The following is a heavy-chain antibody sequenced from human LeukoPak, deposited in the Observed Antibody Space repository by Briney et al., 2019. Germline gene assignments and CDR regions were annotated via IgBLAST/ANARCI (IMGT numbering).Heavy chain of an antibody. CDR2: FSTSGST. CDR1: GDSISSGHYY. CDR3: ARASGNWDLSDFDH. D-gene: IGHD7-27*01. Sequence: SQTLSLTCTVSGDSISSGHYYWTWIRQPAGKGLEWIGRFSTSGSTNYNPSLKRRLTISVDTSRNQLSLTLTSVTAADTAVYYCARASGNWDLSDFDHWGQGTLVTVSS. J-gene: IGHJ4*02. V-gene: IGHV4-61*02.